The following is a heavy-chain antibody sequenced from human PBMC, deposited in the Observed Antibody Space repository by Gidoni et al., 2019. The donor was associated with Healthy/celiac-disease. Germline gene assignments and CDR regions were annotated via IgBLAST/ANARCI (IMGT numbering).Heavy chain of an antibody. CDR3: ASAGFEYSSGWEEYNWFDP. CDR2: ISYDGSNR. D-gene: IGHD6-19*01. CDR1: GFTFSSYA. Sequence: QVQLVESGGGVVQPGRSLRLSCAASGFTFSSYAMHWVRQAPGKGLGWVAIISYDGSNRNSADAVKGRFSISINNYKNTLYLQMDSLRAGDTAVYYCASAGFEYSSGWEEYNWFDPWGQGTLVTVSS. V-gene: IGHV3-30*04. J-gene: IGHJ5*02.